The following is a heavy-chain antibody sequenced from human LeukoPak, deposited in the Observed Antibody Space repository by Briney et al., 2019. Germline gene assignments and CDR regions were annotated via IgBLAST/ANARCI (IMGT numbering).Heavy chain of an antibody. V-gene: IGHV4-59*11. J-gene: IGHJ6*03. CDR1: GGSISSHY. Sequence: PSETLSLTCTVSGGSISSHYWSWIRQPPGKGLEWIGYIYYSGSTNYNPSLKSRVTISVDTSKNQFSLKLSSVTAADTAVYYCARLREEYCSSTSRLYYYYYYMDVWGKGTTVTVSS. CDR2: IYYSGST. D-gene: IGHD2-2*01. CDR3: ARLREEYCSSTSRLYYYYYYMDV.